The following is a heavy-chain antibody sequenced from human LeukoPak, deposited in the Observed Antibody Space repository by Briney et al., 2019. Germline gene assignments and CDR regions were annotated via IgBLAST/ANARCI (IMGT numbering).Heavy chain of an antibody. CDR2: IWYDGSNQ. D-gene: IGHD2-21*02. V-gene: IGHV3-33*01. CDR3: ARGAYCGGNCYWYFDL. CDR1: GFTYSNYF. Sequence: GGSLRLSCAASGFTYSNYFIHWVRQAPGKGLEWVAVIWYDGSNQYCADSVKGRFTISRDNSKNTLYLQMNSLRAEDTAVYYCARGAYCGGNCYWYFDLWGRGTLVTVSS. J-gene: IGHJ2*01.